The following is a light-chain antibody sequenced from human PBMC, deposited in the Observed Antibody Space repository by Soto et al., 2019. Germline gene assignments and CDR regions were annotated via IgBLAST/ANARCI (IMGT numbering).Light chain of an antibody. CDR3: QQRSAWPLT. Sequence: EIVLTQSPATLSLSPGERATLSCRASHDIRGYLAWHQQKPGQAPRLLIYDAANRATGVPARFSGSGSGTDYTLTINSLEPEDFAVYYCQQRSAWPLTFGGGTQVEIK. V-gene: IGKV3-11*01. CDR1: HDIRGY. J-gene: IGKJ4*01. CDR2: DAA.